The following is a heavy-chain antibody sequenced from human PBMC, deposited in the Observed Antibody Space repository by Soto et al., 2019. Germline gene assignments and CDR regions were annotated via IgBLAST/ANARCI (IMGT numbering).Heavy chain of an antibody. CDR1: GGSISSYY. V-gene: IGHV4-59*01. CDR3: ARDRRWGANYYGMDV. Sequence: PSETLSLTCTVSGGSISSYYWSWIRQPPGKGLEWIGYIYYSGSTNYNPSLKSRVTISVDTSKNQFSLKLSSVTAADTAVYYCARDRRWGANYYGMDVWGQGPTVTVSS. D-gene: IGHD1-26*01. CDR2: IYYSGST. J-gene: IGHJ6*02.